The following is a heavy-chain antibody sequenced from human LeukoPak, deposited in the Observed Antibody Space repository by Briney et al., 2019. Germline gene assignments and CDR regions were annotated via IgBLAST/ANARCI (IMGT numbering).Heavy chain of an antibody. D-gene: IGHD6-6*01. CDR3: AKNLLYSSSGDFDY. CDR2: ISGSGGST. Sequence: PGGSLRLSCAASGFTLSSYAMSWVRQAPGKGLEWVSAISGSGGSTYYADSVKGRFTISRDNSKNTLYLQMNSLRAEDTAVYYCAKNLLYSSSGDFDYWGQGTLVTVSS. CDR1: GFTLSSYA. J-gene: IGHJ4*02. V-gene: IGHV3-23*01.